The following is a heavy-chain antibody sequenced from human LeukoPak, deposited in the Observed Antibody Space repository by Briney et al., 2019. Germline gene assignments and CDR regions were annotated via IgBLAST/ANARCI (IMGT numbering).Heavy chain of an antibody. CDR1: GGSISSSSYF. D-gene: IGHD5-12*01. J-gene: IGHJ5*02. V-gene: IGHV4-39*07. CDR3: VRDLRDIVATSWFDP. CDR2: LYFGGST. Sequence: SETLPLTCTVSGGSISSSSYFWGWIRQPPGKGLEWIGTLYFGGSTNYNPSLKSRVTISVDTSKNQFSLKLSSVTAADTAVYYCVRDLRDIVATSWFDPWGQGTLVTVSS.